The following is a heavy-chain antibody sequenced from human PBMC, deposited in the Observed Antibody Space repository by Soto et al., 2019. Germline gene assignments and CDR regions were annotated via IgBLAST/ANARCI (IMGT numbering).Heavy chain of an antibody. Sequence: QVHLVQSGAEVRKPGSSVRVSCKASGDTFTKYAISWLRQAPGPGLGWMGGIVPVFGRVTYAQRFQDRVSIIADKSTATSYLELTSLTADDTAVYYCAGVASGSTWDYFDYWGQGTLVTVSS. CDR1: GDTFTKYA. D-gene: IGHD3-10*01. V-gene: IGHV1-69*06. CDR2: IVPVFGRV. CDR3: AGVASGSTWDYFDY. J-gene: IGHJ4*02.